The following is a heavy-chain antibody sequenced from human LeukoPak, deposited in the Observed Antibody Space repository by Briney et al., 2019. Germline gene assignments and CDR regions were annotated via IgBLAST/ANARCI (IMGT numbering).Heavy chain of an antibody. CDR3: ARPGGSSGDFGY. CDR2: IIPIFGTA. Sequence: ASVKVSCKASGGTFSSYAISWVRQAPGQGLEWMGGIIPIFGTANYAQKFQGRVTITADESTSTAYMELSSLRSEDTAVYYCARPGGSSGDFGYWGQGTLVTVSS. D-gene: IGHD6-6*01. V-gene: IGHV1-69*13. CDR1: GGTFSSYA. J-gene: IGHJ4*02.